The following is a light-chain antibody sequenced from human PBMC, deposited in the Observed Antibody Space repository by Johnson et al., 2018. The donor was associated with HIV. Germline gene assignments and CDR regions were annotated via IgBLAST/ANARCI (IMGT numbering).Light chain of an antibody. CDR3: ETWDTSLSAGGV. CDR1: SSNIGNNY. V-gene: IGLV1-51*01. Sequence: QSVSTQPPSVSAAPGQKVTISCSGSSSNIGNNYVSWYQQLPGTAPKLLIYDNNKRPSGIPDRFSGSKSGTSATLGLTALQTGDEADYYCETWDTSLSAGGVFGTGTKVTVL. J-gene: IGLJ1*01. CDR2: DNN.